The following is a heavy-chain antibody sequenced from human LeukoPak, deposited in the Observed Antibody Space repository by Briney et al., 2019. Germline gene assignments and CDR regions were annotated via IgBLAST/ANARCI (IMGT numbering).Heavy chain of an antibody. Sequence: GASVKVSCKASGGTFSSYAISWVRQAPGQGLEWMGRIIPILGIANYAQKFQGRVTITADKSTSTAYMELSSLRSEDTAVYYCATLYSYGREGAFDIWGQGTMVTVSS. CDR3: ATLYSYGREGAFDI. CDR2: IIPILGIA. D-gene: IGHD5-18*01. V-gene: IGHV1-69*04. J-gene: IGHJ3*02. CDR1: GGTFSSYA.